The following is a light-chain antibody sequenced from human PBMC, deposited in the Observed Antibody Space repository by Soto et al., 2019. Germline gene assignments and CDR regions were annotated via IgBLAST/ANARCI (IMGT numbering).Light chain of an antibody. CDR1: QSVGTN. J-gene: IGKJ1*01. V-gene: IGKV3-15*01. Sequence: IVMTQSPATLSVSPGERATLSCRASQSVGTNLAWYHQKPGQAPRLLISGASTRATGVPARFTGSGSGTEFTLTISSLQSEDFAVYYCQQYYNWPPTFGRGNKVEIK. CDR3: QQYYNWPPT. CDR2: GAS.